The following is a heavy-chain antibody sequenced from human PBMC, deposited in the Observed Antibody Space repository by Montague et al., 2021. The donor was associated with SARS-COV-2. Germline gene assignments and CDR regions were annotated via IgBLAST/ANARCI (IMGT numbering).Heavy chain of an antibody. CDR2: IYDSGST. D-gene: IGHD5-12*01. CDR3: ARRGRKLLPVATTIGGFDI. Sequence: ETLSLTCTVSGGSISSCNYYWDWIRQPPGKGLEWIGSIYDSGSTYYNPSLKSRVTISVDTSKNHFSLKLSSVTAADTAVYYCARRGRKLLPVATTIGGFDIWGQGTMVTVSS. V-gene: IGHV4-39*02. CDR1: GGSISSCNYY. J-gene: IGHJ3*02.